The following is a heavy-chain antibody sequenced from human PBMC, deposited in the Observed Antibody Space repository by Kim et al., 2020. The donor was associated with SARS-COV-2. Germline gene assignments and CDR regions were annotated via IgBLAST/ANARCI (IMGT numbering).Heavy chain of an antibody. CDR3: AKTGEFDY. D-gene: IGHD7-27*01. CDR1: GGSVSSGNYH. J-gene: IGHJ4*02. Sequence: SETLSLTCTVSGGSVSSGNYHWSWIRQPAGKGLEWIGRIYTSGSTNYNPSLKSRVTISLDTSNNQFSLKLTSVTAAYTAMYYCAKTGEFDYWGQGTLVTVSS. CDR2: IYTSGST. V-gene: IGHV4-61*02.